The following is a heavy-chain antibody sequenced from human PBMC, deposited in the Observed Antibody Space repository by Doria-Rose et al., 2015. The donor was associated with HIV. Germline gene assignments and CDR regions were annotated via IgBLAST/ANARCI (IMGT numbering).Heavy chain of an antibody. J-gene: IGHJ4*02. CDR3: ARGVYGGSYYVKY. CDR2: INVGDGNT. CDR1: GFTLSSYS. D-gene: IGHD1-26*01. V-gene: IGHV1-3*01. Sequence: QVQLVQSGAEVKKPGASVKVSCKASGFTLSSYSIHWVRQAPGQSLEWMGWINVGDGNTKYSQKFQGRVTSTRDTSASTASMELSSLTFEDTSVYYCARGVYGGSYYVKYWGQGTLVAVSS.